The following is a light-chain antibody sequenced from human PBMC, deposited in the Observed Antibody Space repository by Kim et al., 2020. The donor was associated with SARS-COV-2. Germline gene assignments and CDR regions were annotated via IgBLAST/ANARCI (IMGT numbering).Light chain of an antibody. V-gene: IGKV1-39*01. CDR3: QQSYSYPYS. J-gene: IGKJ2*03. CDR1: QTMTNY. CDR2: SVS. Sequence: IHMTQSPSSLSASVGDRATITCRASQTMTNYLNWYQQKPGKAPRLLIYSVSKLQTGVPSRFSGGGSGTEFTLTISGLQPEDFTTYFCQQSYSYPYSFGQGTKLEI.